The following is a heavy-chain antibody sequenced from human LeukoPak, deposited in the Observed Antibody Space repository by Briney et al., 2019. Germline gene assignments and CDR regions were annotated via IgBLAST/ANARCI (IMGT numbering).Heavy chain of an antibody. CDR1: GFTFSSYW. D-gene: IGHD4-17*01. CDR3: ARVLDYGDYGPDLGPNWFDP. J-gene: IGHJ5*02. CDR2: IKQDGSEK. Sequence: PGGSLRLSCAASGFTFSSYWMSWVRQAPGKGLEWVANIKQDGSEKYYVDSVKGRFTISRDNAKNSLYLQMNSLRAEDTAVYYCARVLDYGDYGPDLGPNWFDPWGQGTLVTVSS. V-gene: IGHV3-7*01.